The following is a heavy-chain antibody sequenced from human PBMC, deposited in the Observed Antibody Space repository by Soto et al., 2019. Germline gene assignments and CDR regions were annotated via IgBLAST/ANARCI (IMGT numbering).Heavy chain of an antibody. CDR1: GGSISSYY. D-gene: IGHD3-16*01. CDR3: ARDAFGTYYGMDV. Sequence: QVQLQESGPGLVKPSETLSLTCTVSGGSISSYYWSWIRQPPGKGLEWIGYIYYSGSTNYNPSLKSRVTISVDTSKNQFSLKLSSVTAADTALYYCARDAFGTYYGMDVWGQGTTVTVSS. J-gene: IGHJ6*02. CDR2: IYYSGST. V-gene: IGHV4-59*01.